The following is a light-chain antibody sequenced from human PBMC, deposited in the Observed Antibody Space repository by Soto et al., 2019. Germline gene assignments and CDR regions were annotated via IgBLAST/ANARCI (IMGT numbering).Light chain of an antibody. CDR3: LQDYGDSWT. Sequence: QMTQSPSSLSGSVGEKIIINCRASRDVGSDVSWYQQKPGQAPKLLIYAASNLYTGVPSRFSGSRSGTEFTLTISSLQPEDFASYYCLQDYGDSWTFGQGTKVEIE. CDR1: RDVGSD. CDR2: AAS. V-gene: IGKV1-6*01. J-gene: IGKJ1*01.